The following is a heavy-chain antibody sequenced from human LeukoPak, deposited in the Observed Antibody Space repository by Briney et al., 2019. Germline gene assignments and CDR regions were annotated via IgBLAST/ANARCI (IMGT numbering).Heavy chain of an antibody. CDR2: IYHSGST. CDR1: GYSINSGFY. D-gene: IGHD5-12*01. Sequence: SETLSLTCTVSGYSINSGFYWGWIRQPPGKGLEWIGSIYHSGSTNYNPSLKSRVTISVDTSKNQFSLKLSSVTAADTAVYYCARVVYSGYDFRGAMDVWGKGTTVTVSS. CDR3: ARVVYSGYDFRGAMDV. V-gene: IGHV4-38-2*02. J-gene: IGHJ6*03.